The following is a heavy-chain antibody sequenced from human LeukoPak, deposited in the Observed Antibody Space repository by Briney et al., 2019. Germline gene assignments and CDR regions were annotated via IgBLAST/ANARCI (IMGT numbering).Heavy chain of an antibody. CDR2: ISSSSSYI. V-gene: IGHV3-21*01. Sequence: GGSLRLSCAASGFTFSSYSMNWVRQAPGKGLEWVSSISSSSSYIYYADSVKGRFTISRDNAKNSLHLQMNSLRAEDTAVYYCARDDTQYATYYFDYWGQGTLVTVSS. CDR3: ARDDTQYATYYFDY. J-gene: IGHJ4*02. D-gene: IGHD2-2*01. CDR1: GFTFSSYS.